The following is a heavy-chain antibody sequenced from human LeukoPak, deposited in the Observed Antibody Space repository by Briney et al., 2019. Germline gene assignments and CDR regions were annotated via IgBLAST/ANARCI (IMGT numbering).Heavy chain of an antibody. CDR3: ARHGPYYGSGRRYYYYGMDV. J-gene: IGHJ6*02. CDR1: GGSISSYY. Sequence: SETLSLTCTVSGGSISSYYRSWIRQPPGKGLEWIGYIYYSGSTNYNPSLKSRVTISVATSKNPLSLKLSSVTAADTAVYYCARHGPYYGSGRRYYYYGMDVWGQGTTVTVSS. V-gene: IGHV4-59*08. D-gene: IGHD3-10*01. CDR2: IYYSGST.